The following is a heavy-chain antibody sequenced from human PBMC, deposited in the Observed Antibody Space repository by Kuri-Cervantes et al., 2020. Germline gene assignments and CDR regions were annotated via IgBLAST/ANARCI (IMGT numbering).Heavy chain of an antibody. Sequence: GGSLRLSCAASGFTFSDYYMSWIRQAPGKGLEWVANIKQDGSEKYYVDSVKGRFTISRDNAKNSLYLQMNSLRAEDTAVYYCAREGGGFFIHWGQGTLVTVSS. CDR3: AREGGGFFIH. D-gene: IGHD3-16*01. J-gene: IGHJ4*02. CDR1: GFTFSDYY. V-gene: IGHV3-7*01. CDR2: IKQDGSEK.